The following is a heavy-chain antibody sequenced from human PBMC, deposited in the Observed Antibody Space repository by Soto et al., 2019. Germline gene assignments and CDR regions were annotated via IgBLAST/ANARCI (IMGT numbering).Heavy chain of an antibody. CDR3: VRDQYFFDSSGDYDY. CDR2: ISPYNGNT. CDR1: GYTFVSYG. J-gene: IGHJ4*02. V-gene: IGHV1-18*01. Sequence: QVQLVQSGAEVKQPGASVKVSCKGSGYTFVSYGIAWVRQAPGQGLEWMGWISPYNGNTNYAQKLQGRVTMTTDTSTSTAYMDLTSLRSDDTAVYYCVRDQYFFDSSGDYDYWGQGTLVTVSS. D-gene: IGHD3-22*01.